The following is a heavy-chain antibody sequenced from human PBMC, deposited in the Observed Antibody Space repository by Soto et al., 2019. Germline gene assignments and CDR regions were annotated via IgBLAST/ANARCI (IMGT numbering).Heavy chain of an antibody. V-gene: IGHV1-69*12. D-gene: IGHD5-18*01. CDR3: ARGHVDTAMAIGSY. J-gene: IGHJ4*02. Sequence: VQLVQSGAEVKKPGSSVKVSCKASGGTFSSYAISWVRQAPGKGLEWMGGIIPIFGTANYAQKFQGRVTITADESTSTAYMELSSLRSEDTAVYYWARGHVDTAMAIGSYWGQGTLVTVSS. CDR2: IIPIFGTA. CDR1: GGTFSSYA.